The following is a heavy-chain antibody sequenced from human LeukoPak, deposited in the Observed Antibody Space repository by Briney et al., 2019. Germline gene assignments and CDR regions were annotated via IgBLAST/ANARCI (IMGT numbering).Heavy chain of an antibody. V-gene: IGHV1-8*03. CDR2: MNPNSANT. D-gene: IGHD2-2*01. CDR3: ARPKEGYCSSTSCYVFDY. J-gene: IGHJ4*02. CDR1: GYTFTSYG. Sequence: ASVKVSCKASGYTFTSYGISWVRQAPGQGLEWMGWMNPNSANTGYAQKFQGRVTITRNTSISTTYMELSSLRSEDTAVYYCARPKEGYCSSTSCYVFDYWGQGTLVTVSS.